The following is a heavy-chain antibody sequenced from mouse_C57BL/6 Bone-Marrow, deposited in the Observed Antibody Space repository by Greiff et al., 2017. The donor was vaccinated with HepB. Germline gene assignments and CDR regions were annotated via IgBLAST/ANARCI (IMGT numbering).Heavy chain of an antibody. J-gene: IGHJ3*01. CDR1: GYTFTSYG. CDR2: IYPRSGNT. D-gene: IGHD4-1*01. CDR3: ALGRGGFAY. Sequence: QVQLQQSGAELARPGASVKLSCKASGYTFTSYGISWVKQRTGQGLEWIGEIYPRSGNTYYNEKFKGKATLTADKSSSTAYMELRSLTSEDAAVYFCALGRGGFAYWGQGTLVTVSA. V-gene: IGHV1-81*01.